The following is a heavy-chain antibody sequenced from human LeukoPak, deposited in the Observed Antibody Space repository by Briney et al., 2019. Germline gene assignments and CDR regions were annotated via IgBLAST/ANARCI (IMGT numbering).Heavy chain of an antibody. Sequence: GRSLRLSCAASGFTFSRDVFHWVRQAPGRGLDWVAVMSPDGSSKSYADSVRGRFTVSRDNSKKTLYLQMDSLRPEDTGVYYCAKEIQPHDAFDIWGQGTMVGVSS. CDR1: GFTFSRDV. D-gene: IGHD5-18*01. J-gene: IGHJ3*02. CDR3: AKEIQPHDAFDI. CDR2: MSPDGSSK. V-gene: IGHV3-30-3*01.